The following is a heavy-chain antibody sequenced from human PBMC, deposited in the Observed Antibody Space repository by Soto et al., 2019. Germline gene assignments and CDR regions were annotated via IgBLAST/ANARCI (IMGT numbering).Heavy chain of an antibody. D-gene: IGHD3-3*01. CDR3: ARVSRNFRFLEWSGGAFDI. Sequence: ASVKVSCKASGYTFTSYAMHWVRQAPGQRLEWMGWVNAGNGNTKYSQKFQGRVTITRDTSASTAYMELSSLRSEDTAVYYCARVSRNFRFLEWSGGAFDIWGQGTMVTVSS. V-gene: IGHV1-3*01. CDR2: VNAGNGNT. CDR1: GYTFTSYA. J-gene: IGHJ3*02.